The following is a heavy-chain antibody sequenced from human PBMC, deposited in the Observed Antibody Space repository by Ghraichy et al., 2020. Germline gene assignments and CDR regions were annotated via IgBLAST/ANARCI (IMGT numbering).Heavy chain of an antibody. V-gene: IGHV4-59*11. J-gene: IGHJ4*02. D-gene: IGHD6-19*01. CDR3: ARNFKTSPYSSGWSFDS. CDR2: IYYSGGT. CDR1: GDSISSHY. Sequence: TLSLTCTVSGDSISSHYWSWIRQPPGKGLEWIGYIYYSGGTKYNPSLKSRATVSLDTSKNQFSLKLSSVTAADTAVYYCARNFKTSPYSSGWSFDSWGQGTRVTVSS.